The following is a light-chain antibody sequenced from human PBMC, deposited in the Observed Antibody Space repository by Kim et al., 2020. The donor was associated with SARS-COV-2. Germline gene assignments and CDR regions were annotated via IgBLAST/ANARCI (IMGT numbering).Light chain of an antibody. CDR1: SLRSYY. Sequence: LGQTVRITCQGDSLRSYYTSWYQQKPGQAPVLVIYGKNNRPSGIPDRFSGSSSGNTASLTITGAQAEDEADYYCNSRDSSGNHLGVFGGGTKLTVL. CDR3: NSRDSSGNHLGV. V-gene: IGLV3-19*01. CDR2: GKN. J-gene: IGLJ3*02.